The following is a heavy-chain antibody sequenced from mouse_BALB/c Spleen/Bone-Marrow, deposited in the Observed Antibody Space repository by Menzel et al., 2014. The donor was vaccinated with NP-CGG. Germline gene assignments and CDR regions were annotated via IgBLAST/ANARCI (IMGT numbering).Heavy chain of an antibody. J-gene: IGHJ4*01. D-gene: IGHD2-4*01. CDR1: GFNIXDTY. Sequence: VQLKQSGAELVKPGASVKLSCTASGFNIXDTYMHWVKQRPEQGLEWIGRIDPANGNTKYDPKFQGKATITADTSSNTAYLQLSSLTSEDTAVYYCARERDYDYAYAMDYWGQGTSVTVSS. CDR3: ARERDYDYAYAMDY. V-gene: IGHV14-3*02. CDR2: IDPANGNT.